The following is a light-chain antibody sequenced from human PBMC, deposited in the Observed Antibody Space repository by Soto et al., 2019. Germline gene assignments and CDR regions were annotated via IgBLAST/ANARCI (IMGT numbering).Light chain of an antibody. V-gene: IGKV3-15*01. CDR1: QSVRSN. CDR2: GAS. CDR3: QQYSAWPLT. Sequence: EIVMTQSPAALSESPGERATLVCRASQSVRSNFLAWYQQKPGQAPRLLIYGASTRATDVPGRFSGSGSGPEFTLTISSLQSEDFAVYYCQQYSAWPLTFGGGTKVEIK. J-gene: IGKJ4*01.